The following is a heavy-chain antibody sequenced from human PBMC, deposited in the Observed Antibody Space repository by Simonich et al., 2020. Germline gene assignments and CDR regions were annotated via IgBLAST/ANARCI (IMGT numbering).Heavy chain of an antibody. V-gene: IGHV3-74*01. CDR3: ARGGWSSSWYY. CDR1: GFTFSSYG. CDR2: INSDGGST. J-gene: IGHJ4*02. Sequence: EVQLVESGGGLVQPGGSLRLSCAASGFTFSSYGMHWVRQARGKGRVWYSRINSDGGSTSCADSVKGRFTISRDNAKNTLYLQMNSLRAEDTAVYYCARGGWSSSWYYWGQGTLVTVSS. D-gene: IGHD6-13*01.